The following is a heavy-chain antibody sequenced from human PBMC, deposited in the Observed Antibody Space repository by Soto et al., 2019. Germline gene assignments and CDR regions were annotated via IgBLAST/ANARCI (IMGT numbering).Heavy chain of an antibody. D-gene: IGHD3-3*01. Sequence: QVQLQESGPGLVKPSETLSLTCTVSGGSFKSGSYSWSWIRQPPGKGLEWIGYVYHTGRTSYNPSLKSRVSISMDPSKNQFSLNLDSVTAADTAVYFCARDFAYFDSWGQGTLVTVSS. CDR3: ARDFAYFDS. CDR1: GGSFKSGSYS. CDR2: VYHTGRT. J-gene: IGHJ4*02. V-gene: IGHV4-61*01.